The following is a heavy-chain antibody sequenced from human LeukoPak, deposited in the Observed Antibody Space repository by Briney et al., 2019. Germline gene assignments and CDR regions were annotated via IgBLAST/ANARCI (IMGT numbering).Heavy chain of an antibody. CDR2: ISSNGGST. Sequence: HPGGSLRLSCSVSGFTFSPYTMHWVRQALGRGLEYVSAISSNGGSTYYADSVKGRFNISRDNSKNTLYLQMSSLRAEDTAVYYCVKTAIYSGVDYWGQGTLVTVSS. J-gene: IGHJ4*02. V-gene: IGHV3-64D*09. CDR3: VKTAIYSGVDY. CDR1: GFTFSPYT. D-gene: IGHD2-21*01.